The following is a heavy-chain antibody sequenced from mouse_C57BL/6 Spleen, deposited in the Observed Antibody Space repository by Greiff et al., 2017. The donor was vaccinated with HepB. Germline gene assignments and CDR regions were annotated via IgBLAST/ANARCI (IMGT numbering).Heavy chain of an antibody. D-gene: IGHD4-1*01. Sequence: EVKLVESGGGLVKPGGSLKLSCAASGFTFSSYAMSWVRQTPEKRLEWVATISDGGSYTSYPDNVKGRFTISRDNAKNNLYLQMSHLKSEDTAMYYCAILSPWDRGWFAYWGQGTLVTVSA. J-gene: IGHJ3*01. CDR2: ISDGGSYT. V-gene: IGHV5-4*03. CDR3: AILSPWDRGWFAY. CDR1: GFTFSSYA.